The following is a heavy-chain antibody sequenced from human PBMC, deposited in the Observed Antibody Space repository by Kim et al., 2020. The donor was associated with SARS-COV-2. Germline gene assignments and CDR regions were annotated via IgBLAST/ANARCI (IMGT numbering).Heavy chain of an antibody. CDR2: ISAYNGNT. CDR1: GYTFTSYG. CDR3: ARDDPVGDGYSYGPSYYYYGMDV. V-gene: IGHV1-18*01. Sequence: ASVKVSCKASGYTFTSYGISWVRQAPGQGLEWMGWISAYNGNTNYAQKLQGRVTMTTDTSTSTAYMELRSLRSDDTAVYYCARDDPVGDGYSYGPSYYYYGMDVGGQGTTVTVSS. D-gene: IGHD5-18*01. J-gene: IGHJ6*02.